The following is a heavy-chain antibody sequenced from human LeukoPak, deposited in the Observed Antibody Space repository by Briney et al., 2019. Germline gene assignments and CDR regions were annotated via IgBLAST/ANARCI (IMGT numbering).Heavy chain of an antibody. CDR2: ISSSSSYI. D-gene: IGHD3-10*01. CDR3: ARDRRYYEYFDA. V-gene: IGHV3-21*01. CDR1: GFTFSSYS. Sequence: GGSLRLSCAASGFTFSSYSMNWVRQAPGKGLEWVSSISSSSSYIYYADSVKGRFTISRDNAKNSLYLQMKSLRVEDTAVYFCARDRRYYEYFDAWGQGALVTVSS. J-gene: IGHJ4*02.